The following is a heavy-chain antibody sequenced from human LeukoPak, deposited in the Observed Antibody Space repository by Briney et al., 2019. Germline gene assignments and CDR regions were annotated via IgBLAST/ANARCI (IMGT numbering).Heavy chain of an antibody. D-gene: IGHD6-6*01. Sequence: PGGSLRLSCAASGFTFSSYAMRWVRQAPGKGLEWVSVISGSGGSTDYADSVKGRFTISRDNSKNTLYLQMNSLRAEDTAVYYCAKPRERTPNSSSFDCWGQGTLVTVSS. CDR2: ISGSGGST. CDR3: AKPRERTPNSSSFDC. V-gene: IGHV3-23*01. CDR1: GFTFSSYA. J-gene: IGHJ4*02.